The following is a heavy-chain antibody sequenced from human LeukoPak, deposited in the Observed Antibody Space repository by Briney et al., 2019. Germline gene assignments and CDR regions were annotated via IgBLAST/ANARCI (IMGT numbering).Heavy chain of an antibody. CDR2: ITYGGTNN. D-gene: IGHD3-16*01. V-gene: IGHV3-30*18. Sequence: QPGKSLRLSCTASGFIFSNFAMHWVRQAPGKALEWVALITYGGTNNYYSDSVRGRFTVSSDNSKNMLYLQMNSLRAEDTAVYYCAKGTLGITAFDYWGQGTLVTVSP. CDR3: AKGTLGITAFDY. J-gene: IGHJ4*02. CDR1: GFIFSNFA.